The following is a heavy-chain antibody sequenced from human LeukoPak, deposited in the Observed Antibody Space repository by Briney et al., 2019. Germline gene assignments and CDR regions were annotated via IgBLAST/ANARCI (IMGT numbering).Heavy chain of an antibody. V-gene: IGHV1-2*02. CDR2: INPNSGGT. J-gene: IGHJ4*02. Sequence: GASVRVSCKASGYTFTGYYMHAGRQAPGQGLEWMGWINPNSGGTNYAQTFQGRVTMTRDTSISTAYMDLSRLRSDDTAVYYRARGYCSSTSCYRTVRFDYWGQGTLVTVSS. D-gene: IGHD2-2*01. CDR3: ARGYCSSTSCYRTVRFDY. CDR1: GYTFTGYY.